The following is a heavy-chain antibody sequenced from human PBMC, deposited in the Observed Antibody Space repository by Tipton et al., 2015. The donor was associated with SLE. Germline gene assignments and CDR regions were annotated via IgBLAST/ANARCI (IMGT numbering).Heavy chain of an antibody. Sequence: TLSLTCTVSGGSVTSYFWSWFRQPPGKGLEWIGYIYHTGRTNYNPSRQSRVTISLDMSKNQFSLKLSSVTAADTAIYYCVRVEGAYDQYSFDSWGQGTLVSVSS. CDR3: VRVEGAYDQYSFDS. V-gene: IGHV4-59*02. CDR2: IYHTGRT. D-gene: IGHD5-12*01. J-gene: IGHJ4*02. CDR1: GGSVTSYF.